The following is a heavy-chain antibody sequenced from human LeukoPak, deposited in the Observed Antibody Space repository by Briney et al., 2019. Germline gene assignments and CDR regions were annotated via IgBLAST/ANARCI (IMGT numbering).Heavy chain of an antibody. CDR2: INHSGST. J-gene: IGHJ4*02. CDR3: ARGDYCSGGSCYSPPFDY. D-gene: IGHD2-15*01. V-gene: IGHV4-34*01. Sequence: SETLSLTCAVYGGSFSGYYWSWIRQPPGKGLEWIGEINHSGSTNYNPSLKSRVTISVDTPKNQFSLKLSSVTAADTAVYYCARGDYCSGGSCYSPPFDYWGQGTLVTVSS. CDR1: GGSFSGYY.